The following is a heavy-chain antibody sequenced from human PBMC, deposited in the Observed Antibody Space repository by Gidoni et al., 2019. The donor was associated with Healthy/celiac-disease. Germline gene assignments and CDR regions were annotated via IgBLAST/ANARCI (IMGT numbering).Heavy chain of an antibody. Sequence: EVQLVESGGGVVQPGGSLRLSCAASGFTCSSDWMSWVRQAPGKGLEWVANIKQDGSEKYYVDSLKGPFTLSRDNAKNSLFLQMNRLRAEDTAVYYCSRVREDIVVVPAAMGPYYFDYWGQGTLVTVSS. CDR1: GFTCSSDW. D-gene: IGHD2-2*01. CDR3: SRVREDIVVVPAAMGPYYFDY. J-gene: IGHJ4*02. CDR2: IKQDGSEK. V-gene: IGHV3-7*03.